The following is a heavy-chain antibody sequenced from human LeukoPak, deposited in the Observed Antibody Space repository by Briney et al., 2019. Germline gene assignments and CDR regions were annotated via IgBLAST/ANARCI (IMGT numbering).Heavy chain of an antibody. D-gene: IGHD2-2*02. Sequence: PGGSLRLSCAASGFMFSPYTMNWVRQAPGRGLEWVSYISGGRSTKYYADSVKGRFTISRDNAKNSLYLQMDSLRAEDTAGYYCARVRGDCSSTSCYTGDLDFWGQGTLVTVSS. V-gene: IGHV3-48*01. CDR1: GFMFSPYT. J-gene: IGHJ4*02. CDR2: ISGGRSTK. CDR3: ARVRGDCSSTSCYTGDLDF.